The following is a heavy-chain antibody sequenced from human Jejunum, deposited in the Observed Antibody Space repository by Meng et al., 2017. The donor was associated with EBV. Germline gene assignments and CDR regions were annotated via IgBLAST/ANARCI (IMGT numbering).Heavy chain of an antibody. J-gene: IGHJ4*02. D-gene: IGHD5-24*01. Sequence: QVQLVPPGAEVKKPGASVKVSCKASGYTFTTHHINWVRQATGQGLEYMGWMSPDNGDTGYAQNFQGRLTMTRDTSISTAYMELSSLTSDDTAVYYCARGDGYNLYWGQGTLVTVSS. CDR1: GYTFTTHH. V-gene: IGHV1-8*01. CDR3: ARGDGYNLY. CDR2: MSPDNGDT.